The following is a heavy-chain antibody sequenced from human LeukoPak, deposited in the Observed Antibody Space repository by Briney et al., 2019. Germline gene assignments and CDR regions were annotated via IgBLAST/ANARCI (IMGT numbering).Heavy chain of an antibody. V-gene: IGHV5-51*01. D-gene: IGHD3-10*01. CDR3: ARLGIRAWFPGDC. Sequence: GESLKISCNASGYSFTSYWIAWVRQMPGKGLEGMGMILPGDSDTRYCPSFQGQVTIPADKSSSTAYLQWSSLKASDTAMYYCARLGIRAWFPGDCWGQGTLVTVSS. CDR1: GYSFTSYW. J-gene: IGHJ4*02. CDR2: ILPGDSDT.